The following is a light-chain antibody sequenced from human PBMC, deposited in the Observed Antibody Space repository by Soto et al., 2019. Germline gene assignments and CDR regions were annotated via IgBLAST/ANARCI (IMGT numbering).Light chain of an antibody. Sequence: DIVMTQSPDSLAVSLGERATINCKSSQSVLYSSNNKNYLAWYQQKPGQPPKLLIYWASTRESGVPDRFSGSGSGTDFTLTISSPQAEDVAVYYCQQYYSTPQFTFGPGTKVDIK. J-gene: IGKJ3*01. CDR3: QQYYSTPQFT. CDR1: QSVLYSSNNKNY. CDR2: WAS. V-gene: IGKV4-1*01.